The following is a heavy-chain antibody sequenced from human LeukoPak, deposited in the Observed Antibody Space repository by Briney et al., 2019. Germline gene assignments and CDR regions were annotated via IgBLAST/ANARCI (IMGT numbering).Heavy chain of an antibody. CDR1: GFTFRDYY. CDR2: ISSSGSTI. V-gene: IGHV3-11*01. J-gene: IGHJ5*02. Sequence: GGSLRLSCAASGFTFRDYYMSWIRQAPGKGLEWVSYISSSGSTIYYADSVKGRFTNSRDNAKNSLYLQMNSLRAEDTAVYYCARVLYCSGGSCPDPWFDPWSQGTLVTVSS. D-gene: IGHD2-15*01. CDR3: ARVLYCSGGSCPDPWFDP.